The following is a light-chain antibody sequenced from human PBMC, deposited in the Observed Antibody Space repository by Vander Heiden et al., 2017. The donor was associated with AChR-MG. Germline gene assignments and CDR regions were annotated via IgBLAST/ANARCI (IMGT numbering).Light chain of an antibody. Sequence: DIQRTQSPSSLSTSIGDRVTITCQPSQDISTYLSLYQQKPGKPPELLIYDASKSGTGVPSRFRGSGSGTDFTLTISGLQLEDIATFFCQHDDYLPITFGQGTRL. CDR1: QDISTY. CDR2: DAS. V-gene: IGKV1-33*01. J-gene: IGKJ5*01. CDR3: QHDDYLPIT.